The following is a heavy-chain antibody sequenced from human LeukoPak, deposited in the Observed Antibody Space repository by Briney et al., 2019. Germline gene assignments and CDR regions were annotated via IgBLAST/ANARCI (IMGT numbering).Heavy chain of an antibody. CDR3: ASAGIVVVPAAMPAHYYGMDV. Sequence: ASVKVSCKASGVTFSSYAISWVRQAPGQGLEWMGGIIPIFGTANYAQKFQGRVTITADKSTSTAYMELSSLRSEDTAVYYCASAGIVVVPAAMPAHYYGMDVWGKGTTVTVSS. V-gene: IGHV1-69*06. D-gene: IGHD2-2*01. CDR1: GVTFSSYA. J-gene: IGHJ6*04. CDR2: IIPIFGTA.